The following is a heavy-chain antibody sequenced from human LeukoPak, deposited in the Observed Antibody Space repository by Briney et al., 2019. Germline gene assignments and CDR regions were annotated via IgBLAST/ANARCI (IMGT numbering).Heavy chain of an antibody. V-gene: IGHV3-20*04. Sequence: GGSLRLSCTASGFTFDDFAMSWVRQTPGKGLERVSGINWNGGSTHYADSVKGRFTISRDNTKHSLHLQMNSLRAEDTALYYCARVRGATVAGTSDYFDYWGQGALVTVPS. CDR2: INWNGGST. D-gene: IGHD6-19*01. J-gene: IGHJ4*02. CDR1: GFTFDDFA. CDR3: ARVRGATVAGTSDYFDY.